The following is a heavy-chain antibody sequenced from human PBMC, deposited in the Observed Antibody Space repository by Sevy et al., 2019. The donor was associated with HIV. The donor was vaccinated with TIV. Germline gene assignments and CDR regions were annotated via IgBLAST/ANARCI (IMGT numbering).Heavy chain of an antibody. V-gene: IGHV3-30*18. J-gene: IGHJ6*02. CDR1: GFTFSSYG. CDR2: ISYDGSNK. CDR3: AKDGVFILTGYYSYYYGMDV. Sequence: GGSLRLSCAASGFTFSSYGMHWVRQAPGKGLEWVAVISYDGSNKYYADSVKGRFTTSRDNSKNMLYLQMNSLRAEDTAVYYCAKDGVFILTGYYSYYYGMDVWGQGTTVTVSS. D-gene: IGHD3-9*01.